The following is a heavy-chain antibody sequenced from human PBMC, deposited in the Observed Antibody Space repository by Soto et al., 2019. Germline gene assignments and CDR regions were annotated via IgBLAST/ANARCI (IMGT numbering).Heavy chain of an antibody. V-gene: IGHV1-58*01. CDR2: IDVGSANA. CDR3: AIVAAGTPGHHYFYGLDV. J-gene: IGHJ6*02. Sequence: SVKVSCKASGFTFTSSAVQWVRQARGHRLQWIGWIDVGSANANYAQMLQERVTISRDMSTSTAYMELSSLRPEHTAEYYFAIVAAGTPGHHYFYGLDVWGQGTTVTVSS. D-gene: IGHD6-13*01. CDR1: GFTFTSSA.